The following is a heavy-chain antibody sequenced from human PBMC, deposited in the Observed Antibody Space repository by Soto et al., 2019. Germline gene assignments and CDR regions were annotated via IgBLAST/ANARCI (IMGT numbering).Heavy chain of an antibody. Sequence: ASVKVSCKASGYTFTNYGVIWVRQAPGQGLEWMGWINPYNGNTNYAQNLQGRVTMTTDTSTSTAYMDLRSLRFDDTAVYYCAREAHPNGYSYGYNWFDPCGQGTLVTASS. CDR3: AREAHPNGYSYGYNWFDP. CDR2: INPYNGNT. V-gene: IGHV1-18*01. D-gene: IGHD5-18*01. J-gene: IGHJ5*02. CDR1: GYTFTNYG.